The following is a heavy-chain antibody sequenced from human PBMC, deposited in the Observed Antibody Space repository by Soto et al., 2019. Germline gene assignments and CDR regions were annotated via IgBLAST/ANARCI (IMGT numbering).Heavy chain of an antibody. V-gene: IGHV4-34*01. CDR2: INHSGST. D-gene: IGHD3-3*01. CDR1: GGSFSGYY. J-gene: IGHJ6*02. Sequence: PSETLSLTCAVYGGSFSGYYWNWIRQPPEKGLEWIGEINHSGSTNYNPSLKSRVTISVDTSKNQFSLKLSSVTAADTAVYYCARGDQLVWYYKSGLDVWGQGTTVTVSS. CDR3: ARGDQLVWYYKSGLDV.